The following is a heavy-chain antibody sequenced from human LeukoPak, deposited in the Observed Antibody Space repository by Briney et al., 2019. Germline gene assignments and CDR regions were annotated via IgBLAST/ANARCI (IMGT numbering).Heavy chain of an antibody. J-gene: IGHJ4*02. D-gene: IGHD3-22*01. V-gene: IGHV3-23*01. CDR3: ASGKYDSSAFFDY. CDR1: GFTFSSYA. Sequence: PGGSLRLSCEVSGFTFSSYAMSWVRQAPGKGLEWVSGIGGRGDTTYYADSVKGRFTISRDNAKETLYLQMNSLRADDTAVYYCASGKYDSSAFFDYWGQGTLVTVSS. CDR2: IGGRGDTT.